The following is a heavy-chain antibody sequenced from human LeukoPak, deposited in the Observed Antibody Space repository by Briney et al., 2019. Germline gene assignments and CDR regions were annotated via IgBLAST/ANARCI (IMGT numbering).Heavy chain of an antibody. CDR1: GGSISSGGYS. D-gene: IGHD1-26*01. J-gene: IGHJ3*02. V-gene: IGHV4-30-2*01. CDR3: ARDREINSAFDI. Sequence: SGTLSLTCAVSGGSISSGGYSWSWIRQPPGKGLEWIGYIYHSGSTYYNPSLKSRVTISVDRSKNQFSLKLSSVTAADTAVYYCARDREINSAFDIWGQGTMVTVSS. CDR2: IYHSGST.